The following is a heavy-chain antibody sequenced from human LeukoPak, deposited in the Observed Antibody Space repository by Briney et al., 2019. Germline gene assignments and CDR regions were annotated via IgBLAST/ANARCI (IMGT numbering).Heavy chain of an antibody. CDR3: ARPTVTDAFDI. Sequence: PGRSLRLSCAASGFTFSSYAMHWARQAPGKGLEWVAVISYGGSNKYYADSVKGRFTISRDNSKNTLYLQMNSLRAEDTAVYYCARPTVTDAFDIWGQGTMVTVSS. D-gene: IGHD4-17*01. CDR2: ISYGGSNK. J-gene: IGHJ3*02. CDR1: GFTFSSYA. V-gene: IGHV3-30*04.